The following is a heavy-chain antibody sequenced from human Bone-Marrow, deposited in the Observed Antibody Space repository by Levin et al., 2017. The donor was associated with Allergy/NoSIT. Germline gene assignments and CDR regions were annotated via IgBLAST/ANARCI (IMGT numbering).Heavy chain of an antibody. Sequence: ASVKVSCKASGYTFTGYYMHWVRQAPGQGLEWMGWINPNSGGTNYAQKFQGRVTMTRDTSISTAYMELSRLRSDDTAVYYCARDSGQRTAAFDIWGQGTMVTVSS. CDR1: GYTFTGYY. CDR3: ARDSGQRTAAFDI. D-gene: IGHD3-10*01. V-gene: IGHV1-2*02. J-gene: IGHJ3*02. CDR2: INPNSGGT.